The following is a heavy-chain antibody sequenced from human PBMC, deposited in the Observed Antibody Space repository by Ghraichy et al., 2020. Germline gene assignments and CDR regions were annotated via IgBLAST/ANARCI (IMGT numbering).Heavy chain of an antibody. V-gene: IGHV4-59*01. CDR3: ARAGNGSPFDI. D-gene: IGHD2-15*01. Sequence: SQTLSITCTVSGGSISSYYWSWIRQPPGKGLEWIGYIYYSGSTNYNPSLKSRVTISVDTSKNQFSLKLSSVTAADTAVYYCARAGNGSPFDIWGQGTMVTVSS. CDR1: GGSISSYY. J-gene: IGHJ3*02. CDR2: IYYSGST.